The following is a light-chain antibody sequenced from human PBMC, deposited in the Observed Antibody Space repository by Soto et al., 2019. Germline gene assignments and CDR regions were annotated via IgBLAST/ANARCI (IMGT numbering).Light chain of an antibody. V-gene: IGKV3-20*01. CDR2: GAS. CDR1: QYVISNY. J-gene: IGKJ1*01. CDR3: QQHGSSPPRT. Sequence: EIVLTQSPGTLSLSPGERATLSCRASQYVISNYLAWYQQKPGQAPRLLISGASSRAAGIPDRFSASGSGTDFTLTISRLEPEDFAVYYCQQHGSSPPRTFGQGTKVDIK.